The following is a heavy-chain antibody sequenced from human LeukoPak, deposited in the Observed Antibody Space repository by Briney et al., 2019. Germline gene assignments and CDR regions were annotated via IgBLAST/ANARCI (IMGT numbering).Heavy chain of an antibody. D-gene: IGHD2-15*01. CDR1: GYTFTSYD. J-gene: IGHJ4*02. CDR2: MNPNSGNT. CDR3: ARGPRVAASPFDY. Sequence: ASVKVSCKASGYTFTSYDINWVRQATGQGLEWMGWMNPNSGNTGYAQKFQGRVAITRNTSISTAYMELSSLRSEDTAVYYCARGPRVAASPFDYWGQGTLVTVSS. V-gene: IGHV1-8*03.